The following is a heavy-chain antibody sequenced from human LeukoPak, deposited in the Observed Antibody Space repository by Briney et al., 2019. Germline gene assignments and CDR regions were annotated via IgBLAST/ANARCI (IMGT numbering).Heavy chain of an antibody. V-gene: IGHV4-59*12. J-gene: IGHJ6*03. CDR1: GGSISSYY. CDR2: IYYSGST. Sequence: PSETLSLTCTVSGGSISSYYWSWIRQPPGKGLGWIGSIYYSGSTYYNPSLKSRVTISVDTSKNQFSLKLSSVTAADTAVYYCARDPRTYSSGRYIYYYMDVWGKGTTVTVSS. CDR3: ARDPRTYSSGRYIYYYMDV. D-gene: IGHD6-19*01.